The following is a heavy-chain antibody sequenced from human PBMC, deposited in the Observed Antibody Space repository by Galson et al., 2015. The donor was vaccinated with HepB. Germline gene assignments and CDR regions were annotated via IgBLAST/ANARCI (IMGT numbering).Heavy chain of an antibody. Sequence: SETLSLTCTVSGGSISSYYWSWIRQPPGKGLEWIGYIYYNGYNNYNPSLKSRVTMSVDTSKNQFSLKLSSVTAADTAVYYCARHASGYYESWFDPWGQGTLVTVSS. J-gene: IGHJ5*02. CDR1: GGSISSYY. V-gene: IGHV4-59*08. D-gene: IGHD3-22*01. CDR2: IYYNGYN. CDR3: ARHASGYYESWFDP.